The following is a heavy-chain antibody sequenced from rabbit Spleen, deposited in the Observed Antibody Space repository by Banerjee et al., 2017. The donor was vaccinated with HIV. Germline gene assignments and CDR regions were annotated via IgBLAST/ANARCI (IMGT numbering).Heavy chain of an antibody. CDR1: GFTISASYW. Sequence: QQQLVESGGGLVQPEGSLALTCKASGFTISASYWICWVRQAPGKGLEWIACIYTGSSGSTYYASWAKGRLTISKTSSTTVTLQMTSLTAADTATYFCARGYSYDDYGDYWAFDPWGPGTLVTVS. J-gene: IGHJ2*01. D-gene: IGHD2-1*01. V-gene: IGHV1S45*01. CDR2: IYTGSSGST. CDR3: ARGYSYDDYGDYWAFDP.